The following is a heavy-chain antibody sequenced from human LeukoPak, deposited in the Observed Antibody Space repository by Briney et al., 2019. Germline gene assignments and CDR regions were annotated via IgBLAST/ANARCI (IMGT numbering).Heavy chain of an antibody. CDR3: ARGRCSGGSCYRRGAFDI. J-gene: IGHJ3*02. D-gene: IGHD2-15*01. Sequence: PSETLSLTCAVYGGSFSGYYWSWIRQPPGKGLEWIGEINHSGSTNYNPSLKSRVTISVDTSKNQLSLKLSSVTAADTAVYYCARGRCSGGSCYRRGAFDIWGQGTMVTVSS. V-gene: IGHV4-34*01. CDR2: INHSGST. CDR1: GGSFSGYY.